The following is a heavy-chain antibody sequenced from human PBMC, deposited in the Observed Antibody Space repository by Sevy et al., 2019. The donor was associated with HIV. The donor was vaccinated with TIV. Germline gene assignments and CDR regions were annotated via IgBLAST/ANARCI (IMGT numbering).Heavy chain of an antibody. J-gene: IGHJ6*02. CDR1: GSSFESFA. CDR2: ISKSSSYI. Sequence: GGSLRLSCAASGSSFESFAMNWVRQAPGKGLEWVAYISKSSSYIYYADSVKGRFTISRDNAKNSLFLQMNSLGAEDTALYYCTRGSGIDYYEKGMDLWGQGTTVTVSS. CDR3: TRGSGIDYYEKGMDL. D-gene: IGHD3-10*01. V-gene: IGHV3-21*04.